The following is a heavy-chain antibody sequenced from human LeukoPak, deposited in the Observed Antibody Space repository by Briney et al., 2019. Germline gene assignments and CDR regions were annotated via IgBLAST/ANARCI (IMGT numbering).Heavy chain of an antibody. CDR1: GYTFTSYD. CDR2: MNPNSGNT. CDR3: ARGKATYYDFWSGRRRGYYFDY. V-gene: IGHV1-8*03. J-gene: IGHJ4*02. D-gene: IGHD3-3*01. Sequence: ASVKVSCKASGYTFTSYDINWVRQATGQGLERMGWMNPNSGNTGYAQKFQGRVTITRNTSISTAYMELSSLRSEDTAVYYCARGKATYYDFWSGRRRGYYFDYWGQGTLVTVSS.